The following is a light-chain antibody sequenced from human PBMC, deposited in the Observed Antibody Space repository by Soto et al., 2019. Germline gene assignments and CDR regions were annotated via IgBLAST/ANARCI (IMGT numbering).Light chain of an antibody. J-gene: IGLJ1*01. CDR1: SSDVGGYNY. CDR2: EVS. CDR3: QSYDTSLSAYV. V-gene: IGLV2-14*03. Sequence: QSALTQPASVSGSPGQSITISCTGTSSDVGGYNYVSWYQQHPGKGPKLMIYEVSNRPSGVPDRFSGSKSGTSASLAITGLQVEDEADYYCQSYDTSLSAYVFGTGTKVTVL.